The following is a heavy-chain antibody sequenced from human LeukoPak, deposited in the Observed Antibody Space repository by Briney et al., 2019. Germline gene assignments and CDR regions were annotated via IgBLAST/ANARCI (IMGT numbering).Heavy chain of an antibody. CDR2: MNPNSGNT. CDR3: ARGDSSFVRSFDY. J-gene: IGHJ4*02. Sequence: ASVKVSCKASGGTFSSYAINWVRQATGQGLEWMGWMNPNSGNTGYAQKFQGRVTITRNTSISTAYMELSSLRSEDTAVYYCARGDSSFVRSFDYWGQGTLVTVSS. D-gene: IGHD3-22*01. CDR1: GGTFSSYA. V-gene: IGHV1-8*03.